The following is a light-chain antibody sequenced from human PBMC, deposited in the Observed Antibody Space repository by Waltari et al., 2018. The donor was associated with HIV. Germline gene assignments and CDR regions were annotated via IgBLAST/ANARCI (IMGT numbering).Light chain of an antibody. V-gene: IGLV1-44*01. CDR1: GSNIGSRT. CDR3: AAWDDSLSGFV. Sequence: QSVLTQPPSLSAAPGHKINISCSGGGSNIGSRTVHWYQQLPSRAPKRIIDHDHRRPSGVSDRFTASKSGTSASLFISKLQAADEATYYCAAWDDSLSGFVFGGGT. CDR2: HDH. J-gene: IGLJ3*02.